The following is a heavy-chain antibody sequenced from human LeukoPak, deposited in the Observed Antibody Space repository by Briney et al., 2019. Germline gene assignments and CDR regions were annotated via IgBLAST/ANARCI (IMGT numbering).Heavy chain of an antibody. CDR3: AMGRITIFGVPRGGAFDI. CDR2: LIPIFGTA. D-gene: IGHD3-3*01. CDR1: GGTFSSYA. V-gene: IGHV1-69*01. Sequence: ASVKVSCKASGGTFSSYAISWVRQAPGQGLEWMGGLIPIFGTANYAQKFQGRVTITADESTSTAYMELSSLRSEDTAVYYCAMGRITIFGVPRGGAFDIWGQGTMVTVSS. J-gene: IGHJ3*02.